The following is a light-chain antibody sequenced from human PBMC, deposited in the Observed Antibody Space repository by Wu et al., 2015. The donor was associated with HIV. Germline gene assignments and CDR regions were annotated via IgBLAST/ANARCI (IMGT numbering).Light chain of an antibody. CDR2: GAS. Sequence: EIVLTQSPGTLSLSPGERATLSCRASQSVTSSYLAWYQQKAGQAPRLLIYGASNRATGIPNRFSGSESGTDFTLTISRLEPEDFAVYYCQQYGNSPVTFGQGTKVEIK. J-gene: IGKJ1*01. CDR3: QQYGNSPVT. CDR1: QSVTSSY. V-gene: IGKV3-20*01.